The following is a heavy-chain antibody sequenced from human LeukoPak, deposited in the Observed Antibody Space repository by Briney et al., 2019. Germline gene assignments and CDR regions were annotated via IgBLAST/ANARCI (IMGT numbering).Heavy chain of an antibody. CDR1: GFTFSDYS. Sequence: KPGGSLRLSCAASGFTFSDYSMSWIRQAPGKGLEWISDIRTSGTTRYYADSVKGRFTISRDNTRNSLYLQMNGLRVDDTAVYYCALTNHILSGYYSGGVGPFEIWGQGTMVSVSS. CDR2: IRTSGTTR. V-gene: IGHV3-11*04. D-gene: IGHD3-9*01. J-gene: IGHJ3*02. CDR3: ALTNHILSGYYSGGVGPFEI.